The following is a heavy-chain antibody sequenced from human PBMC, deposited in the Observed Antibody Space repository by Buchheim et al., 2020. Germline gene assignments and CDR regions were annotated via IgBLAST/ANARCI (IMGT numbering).Heavy chain of an antibody. CDR1: GGSFSGYY. CDR2: INHSGST. CDR3: ARALHIVVVVEGYFDY. Sequence: QVQLQQWGAGLLKPSETLSLTCAVYGGSFSGYYWSWIRQPPGKGLEWIGEINHSGSTNYNPSLKSRVTISVDTSKNQFSLKLSSVTAADTAVYYCARALHIVVVVEGYFDYWGQGTL. J-gene: IGHJ4*02. D-gene: IGHD2-15*01. V-gene: IGHV4-34*01.